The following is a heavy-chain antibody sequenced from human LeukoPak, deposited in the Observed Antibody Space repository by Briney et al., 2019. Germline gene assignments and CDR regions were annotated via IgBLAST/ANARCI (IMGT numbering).Heavy chain of an antibody. Sequence: GGSLRLYCAASGFTVSSNYMRWVRQAPGKGLEWVSVIYSGGSTYYADSVKGRFTISRDNSKNTLYLQMNSLRAEDTAVYYCARGPRNAWGFTSILYFDYWGQGTLVTVSS. V-gene: IGHV3-66*01. J-gene: IGHJ4*02. CDR2: IYSGGST. CDR1: GFTVSSNY. D-gene: IGHD7-27*01. CDR3: ARGPRNAWGFTSILYFDY.